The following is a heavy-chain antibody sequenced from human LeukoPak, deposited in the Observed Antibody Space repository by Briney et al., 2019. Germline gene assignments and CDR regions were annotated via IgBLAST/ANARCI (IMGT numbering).Heavy chain of an antibody. CDR3: ARDHCSGGSCYNTY. J-gene: IGHJ4*02. CDR1: GFTFGDYY. V-gene: IGHV3-11*01. D-gene: IGHD2-15*01. CDR2: ISNSGNTI. Sequence: PGGSLRLSCAASGFTFGDYYMTWIRQAPGKGLEWVSYISNSGNTIKEADSVKGRFTISRDNAQNSLFLQMNSLRAEDTAVYYCARDHCSGGSCYNTYWGQGTLVTVSS.